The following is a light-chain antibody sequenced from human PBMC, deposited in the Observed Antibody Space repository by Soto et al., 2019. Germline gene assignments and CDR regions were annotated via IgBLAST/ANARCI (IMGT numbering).Light chain of an antibody. CDR2: GAS. J-gene: IGKJ2*02. CDR3: QHYGSSALCT. V-gene: IGKV3-20*01. CDR1: QSVSSSS. Sequence: EIVLTQSPGTLSLSPGERVTLSCRASQSVSSSSLAWYQQKPGQAPRLLIYGASSRATGVPDRFSGSGSGTDFTLTISRLEPEDFAVYYCQHYGSSALCTLGPGTKLDIK.